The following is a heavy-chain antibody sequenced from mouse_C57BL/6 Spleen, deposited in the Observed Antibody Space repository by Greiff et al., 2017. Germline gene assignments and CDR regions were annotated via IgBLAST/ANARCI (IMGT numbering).Heavy chain of an antibody. D-gene: IGHD2-4*01. Sequence: EVQLVESEGGLVQPGSSMKLSCTASGFTFSDYYMAWVRQVPEKGLEWVANINYDGSSTYYLDSLKSRFIISRDNAKNILYLQMSSLKSEDTATYYCARWEYDYDGFAYWGQGTLVTVSA. CDR2: INYDGSST. J-gene: IGHJ3*01. CDR3: ARWEYDYDGFAY. CDR1: GFTFSDYY. V-gene: IGHV5-16*01.